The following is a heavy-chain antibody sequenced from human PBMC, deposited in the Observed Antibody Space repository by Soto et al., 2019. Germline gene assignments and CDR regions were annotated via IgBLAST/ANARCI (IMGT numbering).Heavy chain of an antibody. Sequence: TSETLSLTCTVSGGSSSNYDWSWIRQPTGKGLEWIGYIYYSGSTNYNPSLKSRVPISVDTSKNQFSLKLSSGPAAAPAVYFCARVGWRRISYSFASGGQGALVTASS. J-gene: IGHJ4*02. CDR1: GGSSSNYD. CDR2: IYYSGST. V-gene: IGHV4-59*01. CDR3: ARVGWRRISYSFAS. D-gene: IGHD2-21*02.